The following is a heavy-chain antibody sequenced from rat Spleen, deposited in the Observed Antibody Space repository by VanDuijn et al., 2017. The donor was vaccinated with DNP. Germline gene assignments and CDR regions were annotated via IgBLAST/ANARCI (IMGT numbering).Heavy chain of an antibody. CDR1: GFIFSDYW. V-gene: IGHV5-31*01. J-gene: IGHJ4*01. CDR2: ITNTGDST. Sequence: EVQLVESGGGPVQPGRSLKVSCVASGFIFSDYWMTWIRQAPGKGLEWVASITNTGDSTYYSDSVKGRFSLSRDNAKSTLYLQMDSLRSEDTATYYCTIDTGVMDAWGQGVSVTVSS. D-gene: IGHD4-1*01. CDR3: TIDTGVMDA.